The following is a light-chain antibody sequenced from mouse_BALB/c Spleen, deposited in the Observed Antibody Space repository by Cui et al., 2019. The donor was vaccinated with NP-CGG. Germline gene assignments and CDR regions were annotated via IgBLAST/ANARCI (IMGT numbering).Light chain of an antibody. CDR1: TGAVTTSNY. Sequence: VVTQESSLTPSPGETVTLTCRSSTGAVTTSNYANLVQEKPDHLFTGLIGGTNNRAPGVPARFSGSLIGDKAALTITGAQTEDEAIYFCALWYSNHWVFGGGTKLTVL. CDR2: GTN. J-gene: IGLJ1*01. V-gene: IGLV1*01. CDR3: ALWYSNHWV.